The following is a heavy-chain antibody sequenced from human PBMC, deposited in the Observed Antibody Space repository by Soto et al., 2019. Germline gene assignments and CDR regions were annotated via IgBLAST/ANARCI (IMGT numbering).Heavy chain of an antibody. J-gene: IGHJ3*02. CDR3: ASLPVDDVAFDI. D-gene: IGHD2-2*01. V-gene: IGHV1-69*02. Sequence: SVAVSCKASGGTFSSYTISWVRQAPAQWLEWMGRIITILGIAKYAQKVQGRVTITADKSTSTAYMELSSLRAEDSGVYYSASLPVDDVAFDIWGQGTMVTVSS. CDR1: GGTFSSYT. CDR2: IITILGIA.